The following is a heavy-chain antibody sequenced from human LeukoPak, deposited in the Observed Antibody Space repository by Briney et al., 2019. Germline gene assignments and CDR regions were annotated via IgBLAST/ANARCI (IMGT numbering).Heavy chain of an antibody. Sequence: GGSLRLSCAASGFTFNIYAMNWVRQAPGKGVEWVSYISGGGETTYYADSAKGRFTISRDNSQNTLYLQMNSLRAEDTAVYYCARDYADYVGYFFFDHWGQGTLVTVSS. CDR3: ARDYADYVGYFFFDH. V-gene: IGHV3-23*01. CDR2: ISGGGETT. J-gene: IGHJ5*02. CDR1: GFTFNIYA. D-gene: IGHD4-17*01.